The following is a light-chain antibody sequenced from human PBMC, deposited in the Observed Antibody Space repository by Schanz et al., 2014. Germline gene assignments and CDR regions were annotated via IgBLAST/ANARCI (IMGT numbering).Light chain of an antibody. CDR3: SSYSSTSTVV. CDR1: TSDVGTYNR. V-gene: IGLV2-18*02. J-gene: IGLJ2*01. CDR2: EVT. Sequence: QSVLTQPPSVSGSPGQSVTISCTGTTSDVGTYNRVSWYQQPPDTAPKLIIYEVTNRPSGVPDRFSGSKSGNTASLTISGLQAEDEADYYCSSYSSTSTVVFGGGTKLTVL.